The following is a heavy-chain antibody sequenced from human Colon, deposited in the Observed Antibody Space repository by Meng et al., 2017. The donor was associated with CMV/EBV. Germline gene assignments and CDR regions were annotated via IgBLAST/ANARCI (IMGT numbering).Heavy chain of an antibody. CDR3: ARVPAANNWFDP. CDR1: GYSFTAYY. Sequence: ASVKVSCKASGYSFTAYYMHWVRQAPGEGLEWMGWINPNSGDTNYARNFQGRVTMARDTSITTAYMELTRLTSDDTAVYYCARVPAANNWFDPWGQGTLVTVSS. V-gene: IGHV1-2*02. CDR2: INPNSGDT. D-gene: IGHD2-2*01. J-gene: IGHJ5*02.